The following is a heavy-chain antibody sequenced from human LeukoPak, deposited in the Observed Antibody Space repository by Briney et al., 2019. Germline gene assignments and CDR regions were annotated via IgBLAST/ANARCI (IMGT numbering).Heavy chain of an antibody. D-gene: IGHD1-20*01. J-gene: IGHJ5*02. CDR2: INWNGGST. Sequence: GGSLRLSCAASGFTFDDYGMSWVRQAPGKGLEWVSGINWNGGSTGYADSVKGRFTISRDNAKNSLYLQMNSLRAEDTALYYCARDGSITGTTGNNWFDPWGQGTLVAVSS. V-gene: IGHV3-20*04. CDR1: GFTFDDYG. CDR3: ARDGSITGTTGNNWFDP.